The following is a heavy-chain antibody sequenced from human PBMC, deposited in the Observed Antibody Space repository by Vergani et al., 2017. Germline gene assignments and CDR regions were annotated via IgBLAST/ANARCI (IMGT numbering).Heavy chain of an antibody. J-gene: IGHJ5*02. CDR1: GFTFSSYA. Sequence: QVQLVESGGGVVQPGRSLRLSCAASGFTFSSYAMHWVRQAPGKGLEWVAVISYDGSNKYYADSVKGRFTISRANSKNTLYLQMNSLRAEDTAVYYCASLTWFDPWGQGTLVTVSS. CDR2: ISYDGSNK. CDR3: ASLTWFDP. V-gene: IGHV3-30*01. D-gene: IGHD3-9*01.